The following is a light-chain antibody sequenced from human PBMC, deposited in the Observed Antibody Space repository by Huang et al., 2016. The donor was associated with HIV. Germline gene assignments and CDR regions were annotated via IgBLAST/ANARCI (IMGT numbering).Light chain of an antibody. Sequence: DIQMTQSPPSLSPSIGDRVTITWRASQSISTYLNWYRHQPGEAPERLSHAASTSQNGVPSRFGGGGSGTHFTLTIDNLQAEDFATDYCQQSYSIPHTFGRGTKVDIK. CDR3: QQSYSIPHT. CDR2: AAS. CDR1: QSISTY. J-gene: IGKJ2*01. V-gene: IGKV1-39*01.